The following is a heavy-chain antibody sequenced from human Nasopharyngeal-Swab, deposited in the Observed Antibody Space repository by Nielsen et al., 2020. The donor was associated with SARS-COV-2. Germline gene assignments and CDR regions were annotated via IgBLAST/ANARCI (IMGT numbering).Heavy chain of an antibody. J-gene: IGHJ4*02. CDR1: GGSFSSAGYF. CDR3: ARSMYCSSTSCRYYFDY. V-gene: IGHV4-31*03. CDR2: IYYSGST. D-gene: IGHD2-2*01. Sequence: SETLSLTCTVSGGSFSSAGYFWTWLRQHPGKGLEWIGYIYYSGSTYYNPSLKSRVTISVDTSKNHFSLKLSSVTAAVTAVYFCARSMYCSSTSCRYYFDYWGQGTLVTVSS.